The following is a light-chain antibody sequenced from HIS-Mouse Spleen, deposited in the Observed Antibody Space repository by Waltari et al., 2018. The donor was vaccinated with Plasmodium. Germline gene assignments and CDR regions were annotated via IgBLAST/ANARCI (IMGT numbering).Light chain of an antibody. CDR3: AAWDDSLNGVV. Sequence: QSVLTQPPSASGTPGQRVTISCSGSSSNIGSNTVNWYQQLPGTAPKLLIYSNNKRPSGGPGRFSGSKSGTSASLAIRWLQSEDEADYYCAAWDDSLNGVVFGGGTKLTVL. CDR1: SSNIGSNT. J-gene: IGLJ2*01. V-gene: IGLV1-44*01. CDR2: SNN.